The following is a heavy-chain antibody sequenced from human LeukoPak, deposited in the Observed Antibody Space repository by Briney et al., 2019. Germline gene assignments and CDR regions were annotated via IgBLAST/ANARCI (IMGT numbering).Heavy chain of an antibody. CDR3: ARGPEASPPYYYYYMDV. J-gene: IGHJ6*03. CDR2: MNPNSGNT. Sequence: GASVKVSCKASGYTFTSYDINWVRQATGQGLEWMGWMNPNSGNTGYAQKFQGRVTITRNTSISTAYMELSSLRSEDTAVYYCARGPEASPPYYYYYMDVWGKGTTVTVSS. V-gene: IGHV1-8*03. CDR1: GYTFTSYD.